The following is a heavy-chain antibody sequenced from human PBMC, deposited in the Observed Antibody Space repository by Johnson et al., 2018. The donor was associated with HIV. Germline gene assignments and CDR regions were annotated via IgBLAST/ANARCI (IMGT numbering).Heavy chain of an antibody. CDR3: ARGYNSAFDI. CDR2: ISSSGSTR. V-gene: IGHV3-11*04. J-gene: IGHJ3*02. D-gene: IGHD1-1*01. Sequence: LEWISYISSSGSTRYYADSVKGRFTISRDNAKNSLYLQMNSLRADDTAVYYCARGYNSAFDIWGQGTMVTVSS.